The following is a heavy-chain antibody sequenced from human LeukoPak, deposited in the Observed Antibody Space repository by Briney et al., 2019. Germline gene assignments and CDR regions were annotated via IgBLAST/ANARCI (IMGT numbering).Heavy chain of an antibody. V-gene: IGHV4-39*01. CDR2: INYSGST. Sequence: KPSETLSLTCTVSGGSISSSSYYWGWIRQPPGKGLEWIRSINYSGSTYHNPSLKSRVTISVDTSKNQFSLKVSSVTAADTAAYYCARHAEAGTTSCPLDYWGQGTLVTVSS. CDR3: ARHAEAGTTSCPLDY. D-gene: IGHD2-2*01. CDR1: GGSISSSSYY. J-gene: IGHJ4*02.